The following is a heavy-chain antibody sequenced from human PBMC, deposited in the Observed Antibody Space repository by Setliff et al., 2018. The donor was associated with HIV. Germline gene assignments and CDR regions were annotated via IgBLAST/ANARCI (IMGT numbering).Heavy chain of an antibody. J-gene: IGHJ4*02. CDR3: ARDRLLLWFDEEYYFDY. CDR2: IGYSGTPI. Sequence: GSMRLSCAASGFGFSGYFMIWIRQTPRKGLEWISYIGYSGTPIYYADSVKGRFTISRDNAENSLYLAMNNLRGEDTAVDYCARDRLLLWFDEEYYFDYWGQGTLVTVSS. V-gene: IGHV3-11*04. D-gene: IGHD3-10*01. CDR1: GFGFSGYF.